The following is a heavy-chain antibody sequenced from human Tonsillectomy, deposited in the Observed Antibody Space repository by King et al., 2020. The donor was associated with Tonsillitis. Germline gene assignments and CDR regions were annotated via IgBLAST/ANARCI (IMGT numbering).Heavy chain of an antibody. CDR1: GFTFSSYG. D-gene: IGHD2-21*02. Sequence: VQLVESGGGVVQPGRSLRLSCAASGFTFSSYGMHWVRQAPGKGLEWVAVISYDGSNKYYADSVKGRFTISRDNSKNTLYLQMNSLRAEDTAVYYCAVTDCSGDCYIRSNAFDIWGQGTMVTVSS. V-gene: IGHV3-30*03. CDR3: AVTDCSGDCYIRSNAFDI. CDR2: ISYDGSNK. J-gene: IGHJ3*02.